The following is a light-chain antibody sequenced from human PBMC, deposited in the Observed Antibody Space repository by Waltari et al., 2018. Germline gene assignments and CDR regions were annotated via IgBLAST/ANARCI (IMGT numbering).Light chain of an antibody. Sequence: QSALTQPASVSGSPGQSITISCTGTSSDVGGYNYVSWYQHHPGKAPKLMIYEVSNRPSGVSNRFSGCESGNTASLTIAGLQAEDEAHYYCSSYTSSISWVFGGGTKLTVL. V-gene: IGLV2-14*01. CDR1: SSDVGGYNY. J-gene: IGLJ3*02. CDR2: EVS. CDR3: SSYTSSISWV.